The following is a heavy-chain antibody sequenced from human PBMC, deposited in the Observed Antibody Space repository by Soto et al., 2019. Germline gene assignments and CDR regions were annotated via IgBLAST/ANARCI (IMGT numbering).Heavy chain of an antibody. D-gene: IGHD1-26*01. CDR2: ISAHNGNT. J-gene: IGHJ2*01. V-gene: IGHV1-18*01. CDR3: ARSWYSTTRYFDF. Sequence: QVQLVQSGPEVKRPGASVKVSCKPSGYTFTSYGISWVRQAPGQGLEWMGWISAHNGNTNHAQKVQGRVTMTTDTSTSTAYMELTSLRSADTAVYYCARSWYSTTRYFDFWGRGTLVTVSS. CDR1: GYTFTSYG.